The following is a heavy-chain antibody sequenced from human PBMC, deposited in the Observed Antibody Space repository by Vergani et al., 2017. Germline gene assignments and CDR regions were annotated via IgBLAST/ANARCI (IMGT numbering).Heavy chain of an antibody. CDR2: IYRTGRT. V-gene: IGHV4-39*07. Sequence: QVQLQESGPGLVKPSETLSLTCTVSNDSVSNTFYYWGWIRQTPGKGLEWIGSIYRTGRTHFNPSLKSRVTISVDTSNNHFSLRLNSLTAADTAVYFCARVMYRDEASTGYRLEGMDIWGQGTTVTISS. CDR1: NDSVSNTFYY. J-gene: IGHJ6*02. D-gene: IGHD3-9*01. CDR3: ARVMYRDEASTGYRLEGMDI.